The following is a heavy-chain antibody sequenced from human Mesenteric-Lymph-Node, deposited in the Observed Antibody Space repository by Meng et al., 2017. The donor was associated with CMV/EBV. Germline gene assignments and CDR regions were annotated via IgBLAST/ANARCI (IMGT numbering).Heavy chain of an antibody. D-gene: IGHD3-22*01. CDR2: VHHSGTT. CDR3: ARRGNYDSDYSEY. J-gene: IGHJ4*02. V-gene: IGHV4-39*01. Sequence: QLKLTGPGPGLVKPSEPLSPSCIVSGDSISNSTYYWTWIRQPPGKGLEWIGSVHHSGTTYYNPSLKGRLTISVDTSANLFSLRLTTVTAADTATYYCARRGNYDSDYSEYWGQGTLVTVSS. CDR1: GDSISNSTYY.